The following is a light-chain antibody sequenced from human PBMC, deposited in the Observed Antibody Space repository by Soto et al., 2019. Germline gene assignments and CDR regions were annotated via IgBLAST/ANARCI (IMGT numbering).Light chain of an antibody. CDR1: QNVGNNY. J-gene: IGKJ1*01. Sequence: EIVLTQSPDSLSLSPGERATLSCRASQNVGNNYLTWYQQRPGLAPRLLIYGASIRATGIPDRFSGSGSGTDFTLTISRLEPEDFALYYCQQSGRSPRTFGQWTKVEVK. CDR3: QQSGRSPRT. CDR2: GAS. V-gene: IGKV3-20*01.